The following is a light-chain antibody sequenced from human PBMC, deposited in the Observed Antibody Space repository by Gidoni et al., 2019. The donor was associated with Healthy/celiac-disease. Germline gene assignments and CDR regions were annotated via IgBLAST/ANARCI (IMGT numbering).Light chain of an antibody. CDR2: AAS. CDR3: QQLNSYPIT. J-gene: IGKJ5*01. V-gene: IGKV1-9*01. CDR1: QGISSY. Sequence: DIQLTQSPSFLSASVGDRVTITCRASQGISSYLAWYQQKPGKAPTLLIYAASTLQSGVPSRFSGSGSVTEFTLTISSLQPEDFATYYCQQLNSYPITFGPGTRLEIK.